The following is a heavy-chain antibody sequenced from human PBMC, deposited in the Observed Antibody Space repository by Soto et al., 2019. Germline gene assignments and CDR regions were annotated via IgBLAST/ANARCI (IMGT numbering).Heavy chain of an antibody. V-gene: IGHV1-46*01. D-gene: IGHD3-3*01. CDR2: INLTADRT. J-gene: IGHJ6*02. CDR3: TTQSRTIFGVVTHYGMDV. Sequence: GASVKVSCKASGYTFTNYFIHWVRQAPGQGLEWMGIINLTADRTTYAQKFQGRVTMTRDTSTSTVYMDLTSLKTEDTAVYYCTTQSRTIFGVVTHYGMDVWGQGTTVTVSS. CDR1: GYTFTNYF.